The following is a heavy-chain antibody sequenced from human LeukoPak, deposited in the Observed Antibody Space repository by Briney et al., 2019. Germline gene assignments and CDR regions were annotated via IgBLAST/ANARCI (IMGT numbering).Heavy chain of an antibody. CDR3: ARLNYYDSSGYDY. Sequence: GVLRLSCAASGFTVSSNYMSWVRQAPGKGLEWVSVIYSGSSTYYADSVKGRFTISRDNSKNTLFLQMNSLRAEDTAVYYCARLNYYDSSGYDYWGQGTLVTVSS. CDR2: IYSGSST. J-gene: IGHJ4*02. V-gene: IGHV3-53*01. D-gene: IGHD3-22*01. CDR1: GFTVSSNY.